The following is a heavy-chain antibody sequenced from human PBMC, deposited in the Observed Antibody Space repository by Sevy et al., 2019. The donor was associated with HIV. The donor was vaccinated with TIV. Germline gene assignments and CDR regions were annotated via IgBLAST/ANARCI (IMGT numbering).Heavy chain of an antibody. CDR2: INHSGST. CDR1: GGSFSGYY. V-gene: IGHV4-34*01. D-gene: IGHD4-17*01. CDR3: ARGVPKGTTVTTERRDYYGMDV. Sequence: SETLSLTCAVYGGSFSGYYWSWIRQPPGKGLEWIGEINHSGSTNYNPPLKSRVTISVDTSKNQFSLKLSSVTAADTAVYYCARGVPKGTTVTTERRDYYGMDVWGQGTTVTVSS. J-gene: IGHJ6*02.